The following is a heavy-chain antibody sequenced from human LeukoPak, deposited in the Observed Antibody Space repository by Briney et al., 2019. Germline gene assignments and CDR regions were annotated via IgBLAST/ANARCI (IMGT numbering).Heavy chain of an antibody. V-gene: IGHV4-39*01. CDR2: IRYSGNT. CDR1: GDSIISSRYC. Sequence: SETLSLTCTVSGDSIISSRYCWGWIRQPPGKGLEWIASIRYSGNTFYNPSFKSRVTISVDTSNNQLSLRLSSVTAADAAVYYCARLRDGRWLLEYWGQGTLVTVSS. D-gene: IGHD5-12*01. J-gene: IGHJ4*02. CDR3: ARLRDGRWLLEY.